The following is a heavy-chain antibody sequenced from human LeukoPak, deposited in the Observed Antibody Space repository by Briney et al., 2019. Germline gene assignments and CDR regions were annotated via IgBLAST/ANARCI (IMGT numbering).Heavy chain of an antibody. Sequence: PGGSLRLSCAASGFTFSHYSFNWIRQAPGKGLEWIGSIYYSGSTYYNPSLKSRVTISVDTSKNQFSLKLSSVTAADTAVYYCASLGRAVGFYGDYYYYYYYMDVWGKGTTVTVSS. V-gene: IGHV4-38-2*01. CDR3: ASLGRAVGFYGDYYYYYYYMDV. CDR1: GFTFSHYS. D-gene: IGHD4-17*01. CDR2: IYYSGST. J-gene: IGHJ6*03.